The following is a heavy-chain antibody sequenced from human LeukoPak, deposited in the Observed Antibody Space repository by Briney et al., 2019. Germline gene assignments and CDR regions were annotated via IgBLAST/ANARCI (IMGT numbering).Heavy chain of an antibody. J-gene: IGHJ4*02. CDR1: GGSISSYY. CDR2: IYYSGST. CDR3: ARQVVPAAPLDY. D-gene: IGHD2-2*01. V-gene: IGHV4-59*01. Sequence: SETLSLTCTVSGGSISSYYWSWIRQPPGKGLEWIGYIYYSGSTNYNPSLKSRVTISVDTSKNQFSLKLSSVTAADTAVYYCARQVVPAAPLDYWGQGTLVTVSS.